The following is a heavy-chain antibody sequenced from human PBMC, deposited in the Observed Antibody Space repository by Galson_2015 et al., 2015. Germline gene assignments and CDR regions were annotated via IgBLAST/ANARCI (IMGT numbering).Heavy chain of an antibody. J-gene: IGHJ6*02. Sequence: SLRLSCAASGFTFSSYRMNWVRQAPGKGLEWVSYISSSSSTIYYADSVKGRFTISRDNAKNSLYLQTNSLRAEDTAVYYCARVYSGWYSLRYYYYGMDVWGQGTTVTVSS. V-gene: IGHV3-48*04. CDR3: ARVYSGWYSLRYYYYGMDV. CDR1: GFTFSSYR. CDR2: ISSSSSTI. D-gene: IGHD6-19*01.